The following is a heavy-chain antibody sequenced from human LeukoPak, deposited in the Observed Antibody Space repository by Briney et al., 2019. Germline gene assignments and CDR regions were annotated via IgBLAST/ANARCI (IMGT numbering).Heavy chain of an antibody. Sequence: ASVKVSCKASGYTFTSYAMNWVRQAPGQGLEWMGWINTNTGNPTYAQGFTGRFVFSLDTSVSTAYLQISSLKAEDTAVYYCARIGKQQLGYYYYYMDVWGQGTLVTVSS. CDR1: GYTFTSYA. CDR2: INTNTGNP. CDR3: ARIGKQQLGYYYYYMDV. J-gene: IGHJ6*03. V-gene: IGHV7-4-1*02. D-gene: IGHD6-13*01.